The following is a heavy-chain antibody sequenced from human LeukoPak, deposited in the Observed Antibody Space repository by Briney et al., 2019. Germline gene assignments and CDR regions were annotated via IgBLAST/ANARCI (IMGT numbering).Heavy chain of an antibody. CDR3: ARGGVQLVGLFDY. CDR1: GGSISSYY. D-gene: IGHD6-6*01. CDR2: IYYSGST. J-gene: IGHJ4*02. V-gene: IGHV4-59*01. Sequence: SETLSLTCTVSGGSISSYYWSWIRQPPGKGLEWIGYIYYSGSTNYNPSLKSRVTISVDTSKNQFSLKLSSVTAADTAVYYCARGGVQLVGLFDYWGQGTLVTVSS.